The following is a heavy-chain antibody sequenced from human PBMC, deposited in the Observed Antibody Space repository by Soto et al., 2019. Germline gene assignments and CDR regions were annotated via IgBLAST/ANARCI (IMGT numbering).Heavy chain of an antibody. D-gene: IGHD3-10*01. CDR3: ARDRFGELLYY. V-gene: IGHV4-59*01. Sequence: QVRLQESGPGLVKPSETLSLTCTVSGGSISSYYWSWIRQPPGKGLEWIGYIYYSGSTNYNPSLKSRVTISVDTSKNQFSLKLSSVTAADTAVYYCARDRFGELLYYWGQGTQVTVSS. CDR2: IYYSGST. CDR1: GGSISSYY. J-gene: IGHJ4*02.